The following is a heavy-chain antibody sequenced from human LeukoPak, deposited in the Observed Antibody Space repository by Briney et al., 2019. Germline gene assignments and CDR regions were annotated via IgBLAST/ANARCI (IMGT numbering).Heavy chain of an antibody. V-gene: IGHV4-28*01. CDR2: IYYSGST. D-gene: IGHD3-10*01. J-gene: IGHJ5*02. CDR3: ARTGGSGSYYDWFDP. Sequence: KTSDTLSLTCAVSGYSISSSNWWGWIRQPPGKGLEWIGYIYYSGSTYYNPSLKSRVTMSVDTSKNQFSLKLSSVTAVDTAVYYCARTGGSGSYYDWFDPWGQGTLVTVSS. CDR1: GYSISSSNW.